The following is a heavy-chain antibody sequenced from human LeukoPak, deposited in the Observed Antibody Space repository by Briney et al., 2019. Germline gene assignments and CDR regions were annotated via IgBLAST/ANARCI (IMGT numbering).Heavy chain of an antibody. Sequence: ASVKVSCKASGYTFTAYYMHWVRQAPGHGLEWMGWINPNSGDTDFAQKFQGRVTMTTDTSIGTGYMELSRLRSDDTAVYFCAGSPHSSGLVAFDYWGQGTLVAVSS. CDR2: INPNSGDT. V-gene: IGHV1-2*02. D-gene: IGHD5-18*01. J-gene: IGHJ4*02. CDR3: AGSPHSSGLVAFDY. CDR1: GYTFTAYY.